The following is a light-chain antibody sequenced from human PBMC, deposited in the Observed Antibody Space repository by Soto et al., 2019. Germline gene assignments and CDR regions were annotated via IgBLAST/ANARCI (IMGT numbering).Light chain of an antibody. Sequence: DNQLTQSPSSISASVGDRVTITCRGSQAVNSWLAWFQQKPGMAPKLVIYDVSSLQSGVPSRFSGSGSGTEFTLTISSLQPEDFATYYCQQSNNHPISFGQGTRLEIK. CDR2: DVS. CDR3: QQSNNHPIS. V-gene: IGKV1-12*01. J-gene: IGKJ5*01. CDR1: QAVNSW.